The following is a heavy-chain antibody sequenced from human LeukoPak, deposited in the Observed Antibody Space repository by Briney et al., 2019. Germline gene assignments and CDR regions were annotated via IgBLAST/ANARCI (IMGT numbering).Heavy chain of an antibody. J-gene: IGHJ3*02. D-gene: IGHD3-22*01. CDR1: GYSFTNYW. Sequence: GESLKISCKGSGYSFTNYWIGWVRQMPGKGLEWMEIIYPGDSDTRYSPSFQGQVTISADKSISTAYLQWSSLKASDTAMYYCSRPANYYDSSGYYRVGAFDIWGQGTMVTVSS. CDR2: IYPGDSDT. CDR3: SRPANYYDSSGYYRVGAFDI. V-gene: IGHV5-51*01.